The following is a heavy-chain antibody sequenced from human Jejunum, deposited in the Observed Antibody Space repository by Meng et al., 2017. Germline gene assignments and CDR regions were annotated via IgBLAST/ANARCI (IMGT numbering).Heavy chain of an antibody. J-gene: IGHJ4*02. Sequence: GSLRLSCTVHGGSFSGYYWTWIRQPPGKGLEWIGEIHPSGSTNYNPSLRSRVTTSVDTSKNHFSLRLTSVTAADTAVYYCSRGVDSAKVGGDWGQGTLVTVSS. D-gene: IGHD5-18*01. V-gene: IGHV4-34*01. CDR1: GGSFSGYY. CDR2: IHPSGST. CDR3: SRGVDSAKVGGD.